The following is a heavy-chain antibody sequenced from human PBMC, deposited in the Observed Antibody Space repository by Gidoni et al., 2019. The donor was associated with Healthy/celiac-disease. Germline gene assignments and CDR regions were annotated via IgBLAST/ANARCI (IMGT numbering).Heavy chain of an antibody. CDR1: AYTFTGYY. CDR3: AREVYCSSTSCYDAFDI. V-gene: IGHV1-2*02. D-gene: IGHD2-2*01. Sequence: QVQLVQSGAEVKKPGASVKVSCKASAYTFTGYYMHWVRQAPGQGLEWMGWINPNSGGTNYAQKFQGRVTMTRDTSISTAYMELSRLRSDDTAVYYCAREVYCSSTSCYDAFDIWGQGTMVTVSS. CDR2: INPNSGGT. J-gene: IGHJ3*02.